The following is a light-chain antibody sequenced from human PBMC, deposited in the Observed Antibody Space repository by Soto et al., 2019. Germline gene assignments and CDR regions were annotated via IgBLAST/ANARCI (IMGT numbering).Light chain of an antibody. CDR3: QQSYSAPYT. CDR1: QFIRNY. Sequence: DIQMTQSPSSLSASVGERVTITCRASQFIRNYLNWYQHKPGKAPKLLIYAASTLQGGVPSRFSGSGSGTDFTLTINSLQPEDFATYYCQQSYSAPYTFGQGGRLEIK. J-gene: IGKJ2*01. CDR2: AAS. V-gene: IGKV1-39*01.